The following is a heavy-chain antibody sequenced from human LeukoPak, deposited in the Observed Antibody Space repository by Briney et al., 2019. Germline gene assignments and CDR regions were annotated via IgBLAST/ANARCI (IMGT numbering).Heavy chain of an antibody. D-gene: IGHD3-3*01. CDR1: GGSINTPNYY. Sequence: SETLSLTCTVSGGSINTPNYYWGWIRQTPGKGLEWIGNIFYSGGTYYSPSLTSRVTISLDTSRNQFSLKLNSVTAADTAVYYCARGSFGVVIIPYYYYCMDVWGKGTTVTVSS. J-gene: IGHJ6*03. CDR2: IFYSGGT. V-gene: IGHV4-39*07. CDR3: ARGSFGVVIIPYYYYCMDV.